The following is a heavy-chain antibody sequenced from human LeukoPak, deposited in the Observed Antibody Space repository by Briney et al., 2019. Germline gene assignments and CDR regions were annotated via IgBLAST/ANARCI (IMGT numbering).Heavy chain of an antibody. CDR2: IYYSGTT. CDR3: ARGGTGDPGVDY. D-gene: IGHD7-27*01. CDR1: GVSIRPYY. Sequence: SETLSLTCTVSGVSIRPYYWNWIRQPPGKGLEWIGYIYYSGTTKYKSSLVSRITISVDTSKNQFSLKLRSVTAADTAVYYCARGGTGDPGVDYWGQGTLVTVS. V-gene: IGHV4-59*01. J-gene: IGHJ4*02.